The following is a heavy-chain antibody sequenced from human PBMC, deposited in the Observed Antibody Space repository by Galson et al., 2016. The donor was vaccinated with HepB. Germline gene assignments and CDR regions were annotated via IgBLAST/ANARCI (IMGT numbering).Heavy chain of an antibody. J-gene: IGHJ3*02. Sequence: AVSGAPLSSGGYSWTWIRQPAGKALEWIGYIYHAGNTYYTPSLKSRVTISVDKSKNQFSLNVTSVTAADTALYYCARWGGYAFDIWGQGIMVTVSS. CDR2: IYHAGNT. D-gene: IGHD3-16*01. CDR1: GAPLSSGGYS. V-gene: IGHV4-30-2*01. CDR3: ARWGGYAFDI.